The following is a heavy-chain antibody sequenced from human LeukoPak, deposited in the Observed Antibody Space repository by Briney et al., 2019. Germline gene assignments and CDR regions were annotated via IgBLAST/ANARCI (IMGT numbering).Heavy chain of an antibody. J-gene: IGHJ6*03. V-gene: IGHV3-21*01. CDR2: ISGSSPV. CDR1: GLTFSTYS. CDR3: ARGIVVVPAALFTDYMDG. Sequence: RGRSLRLAWAAAGLTFSTYSMSSVSHARRDGRGWVSSISGSSPVYYADSVKARFTNSKDNAKSSLYLQMSSLRAEDTAVYYCARGIVVVPAALFTDYMDGWGKGTTVTASS. D-gene: IGHD2-2*01.